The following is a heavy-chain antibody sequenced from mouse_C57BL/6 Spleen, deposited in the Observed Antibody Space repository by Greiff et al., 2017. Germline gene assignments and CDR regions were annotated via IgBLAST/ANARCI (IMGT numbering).Heavy chain of an antibody. V-gene: IGHV1-47*01. CDR2: FHPYNDDT. J-gene: IGHJ1*03. CDR1: GYTFTTYP. D-gene: IGHD1-1*01. CDR3: AIYYYGSSYGDWYFDV. Sequence: QVQLKESGAELVKPGASVKMSCKASGYTFTTYPIEWMKQNHGKSLEWIGNFHPYNDDTKYNEKFKGKATLTVEKSSSTVYLELSRLTSDDSAVYYCAIYYYGSSYGDWYFDVWGTGTTVTVSS.